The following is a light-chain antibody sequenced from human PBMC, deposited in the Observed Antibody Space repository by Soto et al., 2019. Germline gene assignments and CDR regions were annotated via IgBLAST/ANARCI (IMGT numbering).Light chain of an antibody. Sequence: QSALTQPASVSGSPGQSITICCTGTSSDVGAYNHVSWYQQHPGKAPKLMIYDVNMRPSGVSNRFSGSKSGNTASLTISGLQAEDEADYYCSSYASSTSVVFGGGTKLTVL. V-gene: IGLV2-14*01. CDR2: DVN. CDR3: SSYASSTSVV. CDR1: SSDVGAYNH. J-gene: IGLJ2*01.